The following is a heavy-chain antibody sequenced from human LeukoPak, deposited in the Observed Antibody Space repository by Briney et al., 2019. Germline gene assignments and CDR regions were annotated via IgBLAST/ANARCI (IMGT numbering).Heavy chain of an antibody. CDR2: ISGSGGST. CDR3: ARDPDGFDY. CDR1: GFTFSSYA. J-gene: IGHJ4*02. V-gene: IGHV3-23*01. Sequence: QTGGSLRLSCAASGFTFSSYAMSWVRQAPGKGLEWVSAISGSGGSTYYADSVKGRFTISRDNAKNSLYLQMNSLRAEDTAVYYCARDPDGFDYWGQGTLVTVSS.